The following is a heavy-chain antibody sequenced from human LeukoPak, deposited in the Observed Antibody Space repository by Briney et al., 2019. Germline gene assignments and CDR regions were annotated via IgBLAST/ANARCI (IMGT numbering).Heavy chain of an antibody. J-gene: IGHJ6*02. CDR1: GFTFSTYG. V-gene: IGHV3-48*04. Sequence: GGSLRLSCAASGFTFSTYGMNWVRQAPGKGLEWVSYISSSGSTIYYADSVKGRFTISRDNAKNSLFLQMNSLRAEDTAVYYCARSYYYASSAYYSYFYGMDVWGQGTTVTVSS. CDR3: ARSYYYASSAYYSYFYGMDV. CDR2: ISSSGSTI. D-gene: IGHD3-22*01.